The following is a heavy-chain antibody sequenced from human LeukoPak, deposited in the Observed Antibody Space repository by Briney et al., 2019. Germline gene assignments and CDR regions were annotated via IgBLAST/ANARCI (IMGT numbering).Heavy chain of an antibody. CDR3: ARGGIVVVVAATADAFDI. J-gene: IGHJ3*02. V-gene: IGHV4-38-2*02. CDR1: GYSISSGYY. Sequence: SETLSLTCTVSGYSISSGYYWGWTRQPPGKGLEWIGSIYHSGSTYYNPSLKSRVTISVDTSKNQFSLKLSSVTAADTAVYYCARGGIVVVVAATADAFDIWGQGTMVTVSS. CDR2: IYHSGST. D-gene: IGHD2-15*01.